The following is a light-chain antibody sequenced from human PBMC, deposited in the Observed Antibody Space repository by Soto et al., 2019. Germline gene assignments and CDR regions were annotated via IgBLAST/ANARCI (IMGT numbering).Light chain of an antibody. V-gene: IGKV1-39*01. CDR2: AAS. CDR1: QSVTTY. Sequence: DFQMTQSPSSLSASVGDRVTITCRASQSVTTYLNWYQQRPGKAPNLLIYAASNVQNGVPSRFNGSGSGTDFILTISGLQPEDSATYFCPQTYSIPPLTFGGGTMVQIK. CDR3: PQTYSIPPLT. J-gene: IGKJ4*01.